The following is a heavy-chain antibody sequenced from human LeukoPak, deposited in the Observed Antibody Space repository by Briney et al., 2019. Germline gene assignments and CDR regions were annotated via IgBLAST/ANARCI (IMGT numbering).Heavy chain of an antibody. V-gene: IGHV1-2*02. Sequence: ASVKVSCKASGYTFTGYYMHWVRQAPGQGLEWMGWINPNSGGTNYAQKFQGRVTMTRDTSISTAYMELSRLRSDDTAVYYCARSYADDILTGYATAILDWFDPWGQGTLVTVSS. CDR2: INPNSGGT. J-gene: IGHJ5*02. CDR1: GYTFTGYY. D-gene: IGHD3-9*01. CDR3: ARSYADDILTGYATAILDWFDP.